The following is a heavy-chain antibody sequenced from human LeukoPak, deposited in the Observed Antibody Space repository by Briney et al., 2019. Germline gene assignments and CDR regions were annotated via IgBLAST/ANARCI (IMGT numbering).Heavy chain of an antibody. Sequence: ASVKVSCKASGYTFTGYYMHWVRQVPGQGLEWMGWINPNSGGTNYAQKFQGWVTMTRDTSISTAYMELSRLRSDDTAVYYCARGYSSSWQPHHGGNWFDPWGQGTLVTVSS. J-gene: IGHJ5*02. D-gene: IGHD6-13*01. V-gene: IGHV1-2*04. CDR2: INPNSGGT. CDR1: GYTFTGYY. CDR3: ARGYSSSWQPHHGGNWFDP.